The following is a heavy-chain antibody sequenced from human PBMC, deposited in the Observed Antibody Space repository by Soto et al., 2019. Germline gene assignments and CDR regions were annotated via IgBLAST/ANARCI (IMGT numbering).Heavy chain of an antibody. D-gene: IGHD2-2*01. CDR1: GFTFSSHS. J-gene: IGHJ6*02. CDR3: ARDLRDVVLVPPAIGLSYYYGMDV. CDR2: ISYSSSTT. Sequence: LRLSCAASGFTFSSHSMNWVRQAPGKGLEWVSYISYSSSTTYYADSVKGRFTISRDNAQNSLYLLMNSLRDEDTAVYYCARDLRDVVLVPPAIGLSYYYGMDVWGQGTTVTVSS. V-gene: IGHV3-48*02.